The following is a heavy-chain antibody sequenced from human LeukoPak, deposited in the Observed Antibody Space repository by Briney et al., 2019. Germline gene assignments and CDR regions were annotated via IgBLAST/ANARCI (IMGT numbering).Heavy chain of an antibody. V-gene: IGHV4-4*07. D-gene: IGHD4-17*01. CDR1: GGSIRTFY. J-gene: IGHJ4*02. CDR2: IYTSGST. CDR3: ARDLRKYYFDY. Sequence: SETLSLTCTVSGGSIRTFYLSWIRQPAGKGLEWIGRIYTSGSTNYNPSLKSRVTISVDTSKNQFSLKLSSVTAADTAVYYCARDLRKYYFDYWGQGTLVTVSS.